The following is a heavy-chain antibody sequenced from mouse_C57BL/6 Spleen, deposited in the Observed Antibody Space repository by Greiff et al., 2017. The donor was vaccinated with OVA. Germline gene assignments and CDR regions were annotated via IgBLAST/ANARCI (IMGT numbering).Heavy chain of an antibody. CDR3: ARPYYAMDY. CDR2: INPNNGGT. J-gene: IGHJ4*01. Sequence: VQLQQSGPELVKPGASVKISCKASGYTFTDYYMNWVKQSHGKSLEWIGDINPNNGGTSYNQKFKGKATLTVDKSSGTAYMELRSLTSEDSAVYYCARPYYAMDYWGQGTSVTVSS. CDR1: GYTFTDYY. V-gene: IGHV1-26*01.